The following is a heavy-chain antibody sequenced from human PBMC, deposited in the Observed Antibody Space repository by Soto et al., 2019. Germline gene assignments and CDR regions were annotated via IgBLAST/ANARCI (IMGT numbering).Heavy chain of an antibody. CDR3: GYYDFWSGSPRSSYGMDV. J-gene: IGHJ6*02. CDR2: IIPIFGTA. D-gene: IGHD3-3*01. Sequence: ASVKVSCKASGGTFSSYAISWVRQAPGQGLEWMGGIIPIFGTANYAQKFQGRVTITADESTSTAYMELSSLRSEEPAVYYCGYYDFWSGSPRSSYGMDVWGQGTTVTVSS. CDR1: GGTFSSYA. V-gene: IGHV1-69*13.